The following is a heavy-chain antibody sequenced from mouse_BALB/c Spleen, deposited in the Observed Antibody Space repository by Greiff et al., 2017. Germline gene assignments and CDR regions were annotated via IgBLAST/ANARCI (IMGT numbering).Heavy chain of an antibody. J-gene: IGHJ3*01. Sequence: EVKLVESGAELVKPGALVKLSCKASGFNIKDYYMHWVKQRPEQGLEWIGWIDPENGNTIYDPKFQGKASITADTSSNTAYLQLSSLTSEDTAVYYCARDYRFFAYWGQGTLVTVSA. CDR1: GFNIKDYY. CDR2: IDPENGNT. V-gene: IGHV14-1*02. CDR3: ARDYRFFAY. D-gene: IGHD2-14*01.